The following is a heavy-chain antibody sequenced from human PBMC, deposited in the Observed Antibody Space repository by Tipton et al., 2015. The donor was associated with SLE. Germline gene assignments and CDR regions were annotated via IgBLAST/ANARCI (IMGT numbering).Heavy chain of an antibody. CDR2: INHSGST. J-gene: IGHJ5*02. V-gene: IGHV4-34*01. D-gene: IGHD5/OR15-5a*01. CDR1: GGSFSGYY. CDR3: ARVYGVANHDP. Sequence: TLSLTCAVYGGSFSGYYWGWIRQPPGKGLEWIGEINHSGSTNYNPSLKSRVPISVDTSKNQFSLKLSSVTAADTAVYYCARVYGVANHDPWGQGTLVTVSS.